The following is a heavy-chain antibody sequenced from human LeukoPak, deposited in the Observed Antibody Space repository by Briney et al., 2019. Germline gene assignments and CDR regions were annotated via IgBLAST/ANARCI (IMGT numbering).Heavy chain of an antibody. CDR1: GGTFSSYA. CDR3: ARGSSGYYYFDY. J-gene: IGHJ4*02. CDR2: IIPIFGTA. Sequence: SVKVSCKASGGTFSSYAISWVRQAPGQGLEWMGGIIPIFGTANYAQKFQGRVTITADESTSTAYMELSSLRSEDTAVYYCARGSSGYYYFDYWGQGTLVTVSS. V-gene: IGHV1-69*01. D-gene: IGHD3-22*01.